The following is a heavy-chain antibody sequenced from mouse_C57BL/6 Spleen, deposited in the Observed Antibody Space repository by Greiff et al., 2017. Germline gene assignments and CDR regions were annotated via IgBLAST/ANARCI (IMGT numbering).Heavy chain of an antibody. D-gene: IGHD2-1*01. V-gene: IGHV1-26*01. J-gene: IGHJ2*01. CDR1: GYTFTDYY. CDR2: INPNNGGT. CDR3: AREDYGNYVRYFDY. Sequence: VQLKQSGPELVKPGASVKISCKASGYTFTDYYMNWVKQSHGKSLEWIGDINPNNGGTSYNQKFKGKATLTVDKSSSTAYMELRSLTSEDSAVYYCAREDYGNYVRYFDYWGQGTTLTVSS.